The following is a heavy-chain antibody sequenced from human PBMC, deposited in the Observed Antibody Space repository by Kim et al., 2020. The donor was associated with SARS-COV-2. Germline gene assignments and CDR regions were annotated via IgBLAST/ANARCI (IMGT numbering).Heavy chain of an antibody. Sequence: ASVKVSCKASGYAFTSYAMNWVRQAPGQGLEWMGWINTNTGNPTYAQGFTGRFVFSLDTSVSTAYLQISSLKAEDTAVYYCARDEAGTTPGYYYYYMDVWGKGTTVTVSS. CDR1: GYAFTSYA. V-gene: IGHV7-4-1*02. J-gene: IGHJ6*03. CDR2: INTNTGNP. D-gene: IGHD6-13*01. CDR3: ARDEAGTTPGYYYYYMDV.